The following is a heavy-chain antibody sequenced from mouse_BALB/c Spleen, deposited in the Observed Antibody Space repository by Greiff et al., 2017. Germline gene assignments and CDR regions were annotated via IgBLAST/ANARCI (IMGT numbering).Heavy chain of an antibody. J-gene: IGHJ3*01. CDR3: ARYDGYYSFAY. CDR1: GYAFSSSW. Sequence: QVQLKESGPELVKPGASVKISCKASGYAFSSSWMNWVKQRPGQGLEWIGRIYPGDGDTNYNGKFKGKATLTADKSSSTAYMQLSSLTSVDSAVYFCARYDGYYSFAYWGQGTLVTVSA. CDR2: IYPGDGDT. D-gene: IGHD2-3*01. V-gene: IGHV1-82*01.